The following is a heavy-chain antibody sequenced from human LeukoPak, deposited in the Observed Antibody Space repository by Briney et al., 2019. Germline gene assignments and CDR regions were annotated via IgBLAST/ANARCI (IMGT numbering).Heavy chain of an antibody. J-gene: IGHJ4*02. CDR1: GFTFSSYG. CDR3: AKRFSSGWDFDY. V-gene: IGHV3-30*18. Sequence: GGSLRLSCAASGFTFSSYGMHWVRQAPGKGLEWVAVISYDGSNKYYVDSVKGRFTISRDNSKNTLYLQMNSLRVADTAVYYCAKRFSSGWDFDYWGQGTLVTVSS. D-gene: IGHD6-19*01. CDR2: ISYDGSNK.